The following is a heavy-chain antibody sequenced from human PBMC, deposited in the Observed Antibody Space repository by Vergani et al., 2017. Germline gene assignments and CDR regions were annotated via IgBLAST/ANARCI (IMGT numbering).Heavy chain of an antibody. D-gene: IGHD6-19*01. CDR3: ARGVAVAGTNWFDP. Sequence: QVQLQESGPGLVKPSETLSLTCTVSGGSISSYYWSWIRQPPGKGLEWIGYIYYSGSTNNNPSLKSRVTISVDTSKNQFSLKLSSVTAADTAVYYCARGVAVAGTNWFDPWGQGTLVTVSS. J-gene: IGHJ5*02. CDR1: GGSISSYY. V-gene: IGHV4-59*01. CDR2: IYYSGST.